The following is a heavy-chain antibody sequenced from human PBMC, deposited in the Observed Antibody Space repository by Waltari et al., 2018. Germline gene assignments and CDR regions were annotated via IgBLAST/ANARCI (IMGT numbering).Heavy chain of an antibody. CDR2: IYSGGST. J-gene: IGHJ4*02. CDR3: ARDLDGYPD. CDR1: GYSISSGYY. V-gene: IGHV3-53*01. Sequence: VQLQESGPGLVKPSETLSLTCAVSGYSISSGYYWGWIRQPPGKGLEWVSVIYSGGSTYYADSVKGRFTISRDNSKNTLYLQMNSLRAEDTAVYYCARDLDGYPDWGQGTLVTVSS. D-gene: IGHD3-22*01.